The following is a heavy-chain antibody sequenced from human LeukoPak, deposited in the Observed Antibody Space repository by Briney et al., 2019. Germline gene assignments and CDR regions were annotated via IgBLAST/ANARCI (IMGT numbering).Heavy chain of an antibody. CDR1: GFTFSSYA. D-gene: IGHD5-18*01. CDR3: AKDVFSVGGYSYGYQFDY. Sequence: GGSLRLSCAASGFTFSSYAMSWVRQAPGKGLEWVSAISGSGGSTYYADSVKGRFTISRDNSKNALYLQMNSLRAEDTAVYYCAKDVFSVGGYSYGYQFDYWGQGTLVTVSS. CDR2: ISGSGGST. J-gene: IGHJ4*02. V-gene: IGHV3-23*01.